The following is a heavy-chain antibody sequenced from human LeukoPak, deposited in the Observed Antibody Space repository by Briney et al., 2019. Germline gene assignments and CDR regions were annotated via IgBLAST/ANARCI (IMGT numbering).Heavy chain of an antibody. CDR1: GGSISSSSYY. D-gene: IGHD3-10*01. CDR3: ARHLQGSRLLTIFDY. Sequence: PSETLSLTCTVSGGSISSSSYYWGWIRQPPGKGLEWIGSIYYSGSTYYNPSLKSRVTISVDTSKNQFSLKLSSVTAADTAVYYCARHLQGSRLLTIFDYWGQGTLVTVSS. J-gene: IGHJ4*02. CDR2: IYYSGST. V-gene: IGHV4-39*01.